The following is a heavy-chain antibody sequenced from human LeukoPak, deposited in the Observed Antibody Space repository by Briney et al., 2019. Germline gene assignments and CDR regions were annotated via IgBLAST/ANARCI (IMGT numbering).Heavy chain of an antibody. D-gene: IGHD6-13*01. CDR3: ATTPREYSSTWYYFDY. J-gene: IGHJ4*02. V-gene: IGHV4-39*07. CDR1: GGSISSSSYY. CDR2: IYHSGST. Sequence: TPSETLSLTCTVSGGSISSSSYYWGWIRQPPGKGLEWIGSIYHSGSTYYNPSLKSRVTMSVDTSKKQFSLNLSSVTAADTAVYYCATTPREYSSTWYYFDYWGQGILVTVSS.